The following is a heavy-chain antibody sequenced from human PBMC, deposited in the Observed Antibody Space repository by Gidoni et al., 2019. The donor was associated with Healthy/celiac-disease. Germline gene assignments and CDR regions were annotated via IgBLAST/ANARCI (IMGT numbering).Heavy chain of an antibody. CDR3: ARVPYCSSTSCYGAVNWYFDL. CDR2: IYHSGST. J-gene: IGHJ2*01. V-gene: IGHV4-4*02. D-gene: IGHD2-2*01. CDR1: GGSISSSNW. Sequence: QVQLQESGPGLVKPSGTLSLTCAVSGGSISSSNWWSWVRQPPGKGLEWIGEIYHSGSTNYNPSLKSRVTISVDKSKNQFSLTLSSVTAADTALYYCARVPYCSSTSCYGAVNWYFDLWGRGTLVTVSS.